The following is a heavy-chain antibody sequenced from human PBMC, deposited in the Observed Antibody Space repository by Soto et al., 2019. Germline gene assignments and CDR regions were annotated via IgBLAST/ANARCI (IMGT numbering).Heavy chain of an antibody. CDR2: INSDGSRT. D-gene: IGHD1-26*01. CDR3: ATVATVSYDWFDP. CDR1: GFTFSTYW. Sequence: EVQLVESGGGLGQPGGSLRLSCAASGFTFSTYWMHWVRQAPGKGLVWVSRINSDGSRTNYADSVKGRFTTFRDNAKNTVYLQLNSLTAEDTAVYYCATVATVSYDWFDPWGQGTLVTVSS. V-gene: IGHV3-74*01. J-gene: IGHJ5*02.